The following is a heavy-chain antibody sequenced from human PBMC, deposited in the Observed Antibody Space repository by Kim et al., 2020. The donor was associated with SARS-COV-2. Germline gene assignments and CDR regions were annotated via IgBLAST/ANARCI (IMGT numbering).Heavy chain of an antibody. CDR2: INPSGGST. CDR3: ARDITMVRGVIIAYYYGMDV. D-gene: IGHD3-10*01. CDR1: GYTFTSYY. V-gene: IGHV1-46*01. Sequence: ASVKVSCKASGYTFTSYYMHWVRQAPGQGLEWMGIINPSGGSTSYAQKFQGRVTMTRDTSTSTVYMELSSLRSEDTAVYYCARDITMVRGVIIAYYYGMDVWGQVTIVTVSS. J-gene: IGHJ6*02.